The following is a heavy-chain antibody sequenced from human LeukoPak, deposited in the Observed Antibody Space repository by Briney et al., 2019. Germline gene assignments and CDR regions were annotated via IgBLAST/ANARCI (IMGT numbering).Heavy chain of an antibody. J-gene: IGHJ3*02. V-gene: IGHV4-4*07. CDR2: IYTSGST. CDR1: GGSISSYY. Sequence: SETLSLTCTVSGGSISSYYWSWIRQPAGKGREWIGLIYTSGSTNYNPSLRSRFTMSVETSKNQFSLKLSSVTAADTAVYYCAREEPWGRSMYQTMANAFDIWGQGTMVTVSS. D-gene: IGHD5-24*01. CDR3: AREEPWGRSMYQTMANAFDI.